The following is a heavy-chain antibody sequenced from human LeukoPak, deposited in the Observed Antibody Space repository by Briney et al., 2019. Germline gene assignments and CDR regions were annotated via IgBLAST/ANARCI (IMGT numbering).Heavy chain of an antibody. CDR1: GGSISSSSYY. CDR3: ARDSRSGVDTTGYKYYYGMDV. J-gene: IGHJ6*02. V-gene: IGHV4-39*07. CDR2: IYYSGST. Sequence: PSETLSLTCTVSGGSISSSSYYWGWIRQPPGKGLEWIGSIYYSGSTYYNPSLKSRVTISVDTSKNQFSLKLSSVTAADTAVYYCARDSRSGVDTTGYKYYYGMDVWGQGTTVTVSS. D-gene: IGHD4-17*01.